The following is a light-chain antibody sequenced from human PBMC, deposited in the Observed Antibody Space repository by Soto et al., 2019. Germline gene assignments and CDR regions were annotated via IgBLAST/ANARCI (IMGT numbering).Light chain of an antibody. CDR1: QSVSSN. Sequence: EIVMTQSPATLSVSPGERATLSCRASQSVSSNLAWYQQKPGQAPRLLIYGASTRATGVPVRFSGSGSGTEFTLTISSLQSEDFVVYYCQQYNNWPPWTFGQGTKVEI. CDR3: QQYNNWPPWT. CDR2: GAS. V-gene: IGKV3-15*01. J-gene: IGKJ1*01.